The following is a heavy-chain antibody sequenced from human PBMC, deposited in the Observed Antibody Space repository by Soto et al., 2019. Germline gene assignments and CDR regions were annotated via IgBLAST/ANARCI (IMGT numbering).Heavy chain of an antibody. CDR1: GGSIGGRY. CDR3: AGYCSSSSCPEDHYCALEV. D-gene: IGHD2-2*01. CDR2: VYYSGSS. Sequence: PSETLSLTCTVSGGSIGGRYWGWIRQPPGKGLEWIGYVYYSGSSTSNPSLKSRVTMSADTSKKQVSLKLRSVSAADTARYFCAGYCSSSSCPEDHYCALEVWGQGTTVTVSS. V-gene: IGHV4-59*11. J-gene: IGHJ6*02.